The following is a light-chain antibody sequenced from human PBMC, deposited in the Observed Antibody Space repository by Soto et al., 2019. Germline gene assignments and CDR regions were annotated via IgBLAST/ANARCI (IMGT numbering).Light chain of an antibody. V-gene: IGLV8-61*01. CDR1: SGSVSTNYH. CDR2: STN. CDR3: VLYMGSGTWV. Sequence: QTVVTQEPSFSVSPGGTVTLTCGLSSGSVSTNYHPSWYQQTPGQAPRTLIYSTNTRSSGAPDRFSGSILGNKAALTITGAPADDESDYYCVLYMGSGTWVFGGGTKLTVL. J-gene: IGLJ3*02.